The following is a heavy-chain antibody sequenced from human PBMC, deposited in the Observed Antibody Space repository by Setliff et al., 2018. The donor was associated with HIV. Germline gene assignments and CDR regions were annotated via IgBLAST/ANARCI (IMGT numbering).Heavy chain of an antibody. CDR3: ARARITMTGGRLEPYAFDR. V-gene: IGHV4-4*07. CDR2: VHSTGTT. CDR1: GGSFSTYY. D-gene: IGHD3-22*01. J-gene: IGHJ3*01. Sequence: SETLSLTCTVSGGSFSTYYWSWIRQPAGEGLEYIGRVHSTGTTIYNPSLKSRVTMSVDTSKNHLSLKLRSVTAADTAVYYCARARITMTGGRLEPYAFDRWGQGTKVTVSS.